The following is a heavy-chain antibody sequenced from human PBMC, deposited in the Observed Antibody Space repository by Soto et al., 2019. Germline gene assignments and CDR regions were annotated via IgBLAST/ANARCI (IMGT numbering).Heavy chain of an antibody. Sequence: SETLSLTCTVSGGSISSYYWSWIRQPPGKGLEWIGYIYYSGSTNYNPSLKSRVTISVDTSKNQFSLKLSSVTAADTAVYYCARSYCSGGSCYPDYWGQGTLVTVSS. D-gene: IGHD2-15*01. CDR2: IYYSGST. CDR3: ARSYCSGGSCYPDY. V-gene: IGHV4-59*01. J-gene: IGHJ4*02. CDR1: GGSISSYY.